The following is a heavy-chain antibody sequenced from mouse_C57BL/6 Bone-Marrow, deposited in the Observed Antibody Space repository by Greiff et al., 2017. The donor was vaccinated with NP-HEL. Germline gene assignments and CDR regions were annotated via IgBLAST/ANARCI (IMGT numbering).Heavy chain of an antibody. CDR2: INPSSGYT. J-gene: IGHJ4*01. CDR1: GYTFTSYT. D-gene: IGHD1-1*01. V-gene: IGHV1-4*01. Sequence: QVQLQQSGAELARPGASVKMSCKASGYTFTSYTMHWVKQRPRQGLEWIGYINPSSGYTKYNQKFKDKATLTADKSSSTANMQLSSLTSEDSAVYYCARSYHGYGSSPCYAMDYWGQGTSVTVSS. CDR3: ARSYHGYGSSPCYAMDY.